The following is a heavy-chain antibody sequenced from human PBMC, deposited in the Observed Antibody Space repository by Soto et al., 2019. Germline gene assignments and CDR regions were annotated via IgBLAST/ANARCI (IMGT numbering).Heavy chain of an antibody. J-gene: IGHJ6*02. CDR2: IYPGDSDT. Sequence: GESLRSSCQGSGYSFASYWIGWVRQMPGKDLEWMGIIYPGDSDTRYSPSFQGQVTISADKSLGTAYLQWTSLKASDTALYYCARTRSFTLRFYDDGMDVWGQGTTVTVSS. CDR3: ARTRSFTLRFYDDGMDV. D-gene: IGHD6-6*01. CDR1: GYSFASYW. V-gene: IGHV5-51*01.